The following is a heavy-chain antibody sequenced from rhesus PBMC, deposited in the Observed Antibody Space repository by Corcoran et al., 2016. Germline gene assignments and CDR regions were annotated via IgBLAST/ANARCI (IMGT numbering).Heavy chain of an antibody. J-gene: IGHJ4*01. CDR3: ARAGQWVQGFDY. D-gene: IGHD5-24*01. CDR1: GGSISDDYY. V-gene: IGHV4-106*01. CDR2: IYGSGGGT. Sequence: QVQLQESGPGLVKPSETLSLTCAVSGGSISDDYYWSWIRQPPGKGLEWIGYIYGSGGGTNYNPSLKNRVTISIDTSKNQCSLKLSSVTAADTAVYYWARAGQWVQGFDYWGQGVLVTVSS.